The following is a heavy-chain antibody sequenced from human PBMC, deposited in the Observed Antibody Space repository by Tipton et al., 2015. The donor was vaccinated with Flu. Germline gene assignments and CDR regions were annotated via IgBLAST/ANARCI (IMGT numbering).Heavy chain of an antibody. J-gene: IGHJ6*02. V-gene: IGHV3-33*01. CDR3: ARDKYCSGGRDGRCYYHGMDV. CDR1: GFILRSYG. D-gene: IGHD2-15*01. CDR2: IWYDGSNK. Sequence: SGFILRSYGMHWVRQAPGKGLEWVAVIWYDGSNKYYADSVKGRFTISRDNSKNRLYLQMNSLRAEDTVVYYCARDKYCSGGRDGRCYYHGMDVWGQGTTVTVSS.